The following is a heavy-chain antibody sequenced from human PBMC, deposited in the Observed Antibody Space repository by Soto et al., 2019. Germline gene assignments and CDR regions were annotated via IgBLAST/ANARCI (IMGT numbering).Heavy chain of an antibody. V-gene: IGHV3-23*01. CDR1: GFTFSSHA. Sequence: GGSLRLSCAASGFTFSSHAMSWVRQAPGKGLEWVSAISGTGGFTYYADSVKGRFTISRDNSKNTLYLQMNSLRVEDTAVYYCAKDLSNFGELLQYYFDYWGQGTLVTVSS. CDR2: ISGTGGFT. CDR3: AKDLSNFGELLQYYFDY. D-gene: IGHD3-10*01. J-gene: IGHJ4*02.